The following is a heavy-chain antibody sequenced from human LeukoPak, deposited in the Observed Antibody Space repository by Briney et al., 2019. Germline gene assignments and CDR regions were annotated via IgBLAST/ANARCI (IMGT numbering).Heavy chain of an antibody. J-gene: IGHJ5*02. CDR3: ARDRSSGWYRGRWFDP. CDR2: IFYSGST. V-gene: IGHV4-39*07. CDR1: GGSISTSSYY. D-gene: IGHD6-19*01. Sequence: SETLSLTCTVSGGSISTSSYYWGWVRQPPGKGLEWIGNIFYSGSTYYNPSLKSRVTISVDTSKNQFSLKLSSVTAADTAVYYCARDRSSGWYRGRWFDPWGQGTLVTVSS.